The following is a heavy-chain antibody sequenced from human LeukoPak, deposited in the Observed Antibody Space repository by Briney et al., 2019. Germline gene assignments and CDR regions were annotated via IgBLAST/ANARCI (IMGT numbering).Heavy chain of an antibody. J-gene: IGHJ5*02. CDR2: IYHSGST. D-gene: IGHD3-22*01. CDR1: GGSLSSDY. CDR3: AREGYYDSSGLNWFDP. Sequence: SETLSLTCTASGGSLSSDYWSWIRQPPGKGLEWIGSIYHSGSTYYNPSLKSRVTISVDTSKNQFSLKLSSVTAADTAVYYCAREGYYDSSGLNWFDPWGQGTLVTVSS. V-gene: IGHV4-38-2*02.